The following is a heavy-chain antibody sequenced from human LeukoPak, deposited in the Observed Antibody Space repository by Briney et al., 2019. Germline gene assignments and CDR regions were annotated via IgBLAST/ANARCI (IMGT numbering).Heavy chain of an antibody. V-gene: IGHV4-31*03. J-gene: IGHJ5*02. CDR2: IYYSGST. D-gene: IGHD2-2*02. CDR3: ARAKSGKNCSSTSCYTNWFDP. CDR1: GGSISSGSYY. Sequence: SETLSLTCTVSGGSISSGSYYWSWIRQHPGRGLEWIGYIYYSGSTYYNPSLKSRVTISVDTSKNQFSLKLSSVTAADTAVYYCARAKSGKNCSSTSCYTNWFDPWGQGTLVTVSS.